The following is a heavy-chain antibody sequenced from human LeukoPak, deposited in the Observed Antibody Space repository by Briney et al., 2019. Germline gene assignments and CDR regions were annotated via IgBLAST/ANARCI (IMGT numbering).Heavy chain of an antibody. CDR3: ARGPSSNWSGLDF. V-gene: IGHV3-74*01. Sequence: GGSLRLSCAASGFTFSSYWMHWVRQAPGKGLVWVSRISPTGSTTSYADSVKGRFTVSRDNAKNTLYLQVNNLRAEDTAVYYCARGPSSNWSGLDFWGQGTLLTVSS. D-gene: IGHD6-13*01. CDR1: GFTFSSYW. CDR2: ISPTGSTT. J-gene: IGHJ4*02.